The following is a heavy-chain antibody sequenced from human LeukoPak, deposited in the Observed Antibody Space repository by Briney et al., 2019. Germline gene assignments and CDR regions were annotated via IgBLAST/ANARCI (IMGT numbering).Heavy chain of an antibody. V-gene: IGHV3-11*04. J-gene: IGHJ6*03. Sequence: EGSLRLSCAASGFTFSDYYMSWIRQAPGKGLEWVSYISSSGSTIYYADSVKGRFTISRDNAKNSLYLQMNSLRAEDTAVYYCAGDIVVVPAAPNYYMDVWGKGTTVTVSS. CDR1: GFTFSDYY. CDR2: ISSSGSTI. D-gene: IGHD2-2*01. CDR3: AGDIVVVPAAPNYYMDV.